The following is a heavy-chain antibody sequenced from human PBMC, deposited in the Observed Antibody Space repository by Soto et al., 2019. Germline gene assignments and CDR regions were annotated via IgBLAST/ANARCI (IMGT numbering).Heavy chain of an antibody. J-gene: IGHJ6*02. Sequence: PSETLSLTCPVSGCSVSSGGYYWSWIRQHPGKGLEWIGYIYYSGSTYYNPSLKSRVTISVDTSKNQFSLKLSSVTAADTAVYYCARVPRNYGMDVWGQGTTVTVSS. CDR3: ARVPRNYGMDV. V-gene: IGHV4-31*03. CDR2: IYYSGST. CDR1: GCSVSSGGYY.